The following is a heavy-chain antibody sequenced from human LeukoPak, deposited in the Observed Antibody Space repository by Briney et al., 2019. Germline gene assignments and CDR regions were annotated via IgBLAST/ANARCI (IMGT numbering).Heavy chain of an antibody. J-gene: IGHJ4*02. CDR1: GYTFTSYY. D-gene: IGHD3-22*01. CDR2: INPNSGGT. CDR3: ARSPTYYYDSSGYNY. Sequence: ASVKVSCKASGYTFTSYYMHWVRQAPGQGLEWMGRINPNSGGTNYAQKFQGRVTMTRDTSISTAYMELSRLRSDDTAVYYCARSPTYYYDSSGYNYWGQGTLVTVSS. V-gene: IGHV1-2*06.